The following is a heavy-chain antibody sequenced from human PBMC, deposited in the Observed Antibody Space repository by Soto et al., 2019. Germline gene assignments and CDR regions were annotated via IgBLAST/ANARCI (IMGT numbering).Heavy chain of an antibody. Sequence: QVQLVESGGGVVQPGRSLRLSCAASGFTFSSYGMHWVRQAPGKGLEWVAVISYDGSNKYYADSVKGRFTISRDNSKNTLYLQMNILRAEDTAVYYCAKGPAIVLVPAAMNYYDGMVVWGQGTTVTVSS. CDR3: AKGPAIVLVPAAMNYYDGMVV. D-gene: IGHD2-2*01. V-gene: IGHV3-30*18. CDR2: ISYDGSNK. CDR1: GFTFSSYG. J-gene: IGHJ6*02.